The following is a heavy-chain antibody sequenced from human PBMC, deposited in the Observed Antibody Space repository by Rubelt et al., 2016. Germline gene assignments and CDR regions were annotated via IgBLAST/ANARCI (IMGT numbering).Heavy chain of an antibody. CDR1: GGTFSSYA. J-gene: IGHJ4*02. CDR3: ARDAGVLSGYSPLDY. Sequence: QVQLVQSGAEVKKPGSSVKVSCKASGGTFSSYAISWVRQAPGQGLEWMGRIIPILGIANYAWKFQGRGTITADKSTGTAYMGLSSLRSEDTAVYYCARDAGVLSGYSPLDYWGQGTLVTVSS. D-gene: IGHD3-3*01. V-gene: IGHV1-69*04. CDR2: IIPILGIA.